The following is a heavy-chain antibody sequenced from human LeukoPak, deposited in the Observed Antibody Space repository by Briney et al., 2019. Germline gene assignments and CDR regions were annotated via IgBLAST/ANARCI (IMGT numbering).Heavy chain of an antibody. CDR2: ISSSSSYI. J-gene: IGHJ6*02. V-gene: IGHV3-21*01. D-gene: IGHD4-17*01. CDR1: GFTFSSYS. CDR3: TRARGGYGDYYYGMDV. Sequence: GGSLRLSCAASGFTFSSYSMNWVRQAPGKGLEWVSSISSSSSYIYYADSVKGRFTISRDNAKSSLYLQMNSLRAEDTAVYYCTRARGGYGDYYYGMDVWGQGTTVTVSS.